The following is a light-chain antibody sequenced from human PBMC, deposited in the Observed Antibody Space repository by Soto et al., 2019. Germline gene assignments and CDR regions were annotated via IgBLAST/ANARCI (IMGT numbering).Light chain of an antibody. CDR3: QQYNIYSRT. V-gene: IGKV1-5*03. CDR2: KAS. J-gene: IGKJ1*01. CDR1: QSISSW. Sequence: DIQMTQSPSSLSASVGDRVIIICRASQSISSWLAWYQQKPGKAPKLLIYKASSLESGVPSRFSGSGSGTECTLTISSLQPDDVATYYCQQYNIYSRTFAQGTKVDIK.